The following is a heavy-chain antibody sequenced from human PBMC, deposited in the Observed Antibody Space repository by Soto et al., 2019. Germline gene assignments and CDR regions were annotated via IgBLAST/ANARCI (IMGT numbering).Heavy chain of an antibody. CDR2: IYPGDSDT. Sequence: VESLKISGKGSGYSFTSYWIGWVRQMPGKGLEWMGIIYPGDSDTRYSPSFQGQVTISADKSISTAYLQRSSLKASDTAMYYCARHPTTVTTPSFDYWGQGTLVTVSS. CDR3: ARHPTTVTTPSFDY. D-gene: IGHD4-4*01. J-gene: IGHJ4*02. V-gene: IGHV5-51*01. CDR1: GYSFTSYW.